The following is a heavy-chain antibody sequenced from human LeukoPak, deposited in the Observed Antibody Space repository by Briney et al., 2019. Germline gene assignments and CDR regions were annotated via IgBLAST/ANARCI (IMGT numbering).Heavy chain of an antibody. CDR1: GYTFTRHY. V-gene: IGHV1-2*02. D-gene: IGHD6-13*01. J-gene: IGHJ4*02. Sequence: ASVQVSCKASGYTFTRHYFHWVRQAPGQGLEWMGWINPNCGDTNFAQKFQGRVTMTRATSISTVYMELTSLRSDDTALYYCMRGGGNSWFDYWGQGTLVSVSS. CDR2: INPNCGDT. CDR3: MRGGGNSWFDY.